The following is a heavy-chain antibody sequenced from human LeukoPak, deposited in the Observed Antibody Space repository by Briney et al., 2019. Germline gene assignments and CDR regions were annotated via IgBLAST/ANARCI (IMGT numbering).Heavy chain of an antibody. CDR1: GDSISSTNW. Sequence: SGTLSLTCAVSGDSISSTNWWNWVRQPPGKGLEWIGEIDHRGNTNYNPSLKSRVSTSADKSKNQFSLKLTSVTAADTAVYYCARGYGPGYWGQGILVTVSA. D-gene: IGHD4-17*01. CDR3: ARGYGPGY. V-gene: IGHV4-4*02. CDR2: IDHRGNT. J-gene: IGHJ4*02.